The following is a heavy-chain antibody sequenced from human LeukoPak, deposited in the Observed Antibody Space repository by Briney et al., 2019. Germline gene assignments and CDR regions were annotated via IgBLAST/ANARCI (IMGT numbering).Heavy chain of an antibody. Sequence: GGSLRLSCAASGFTFSSYSMKWVRQAPGKGLEWVSSISTGSSYIHYADSVKGRFTISRDNAKNSLYLQMNSLRAEDTAVYYCAKSGSSSWLYYFDYWGQGTLVTVSS. CDR2: ISTGSSYI. V-gene: IGHV3-21*04. CDR1: GFTFSSYS. CDR3: AKSGSSSWLYYFDY. J-gene: IGHJ4*02. D-gene: IGHD6-13*01.